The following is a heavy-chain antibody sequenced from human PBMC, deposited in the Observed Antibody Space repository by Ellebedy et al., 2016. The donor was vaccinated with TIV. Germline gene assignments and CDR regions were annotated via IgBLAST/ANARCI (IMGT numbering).Heavy chain of an antibody. CDR1: GGTFSSYA. J-gene: IGHJ4*02. Sequence: AASVKVSCKASGGTFSSYAISWVRQAPGQGLEWMGRIIPILGIANYAQKFQGRVTITADKSTSTAYMELSSLRSEDTAVYYCARDSHAFGLRGGIGRWGQGTLVTVSS. D-gene: IGHD1-26*01. CDR3: ARDSHAFGLRGGIGR. CDR2: IIPILGIA. V-gene: IGHV1-69*04.